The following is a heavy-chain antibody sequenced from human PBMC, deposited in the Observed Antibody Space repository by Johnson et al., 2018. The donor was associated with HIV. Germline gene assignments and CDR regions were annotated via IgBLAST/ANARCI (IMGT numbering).Heavy chain of an antibody. CDR3: ARDKCSGGSCYDDDVFDI. CDR1: GFTLDDYA. D-gene: IGHD2-15*01. V-gene: IGHV3-7*01. CDR2: IKQDRNEK. J-gene: IGHJ3*02. Sequence: VQLLESGGGLVQPGGSLRLPCTASGFTLDDYAMHWVRQAPGKGLAWVANIKQDRNEKYYVASVQGRFPISRDNAKNSLDLQMNSLRAEDTAVYYCARDKCSGGSCYDDDVFDIWGQGTLVTVSS.